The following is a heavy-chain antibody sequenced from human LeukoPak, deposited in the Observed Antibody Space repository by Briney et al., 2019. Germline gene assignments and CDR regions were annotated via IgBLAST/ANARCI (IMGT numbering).Heavy chain of an antibody. Sequence: GGSLRLSCIVSGITLSNYGMSWVRQAPGKGLEWVAGISDRGGSTNYADSVKGRFTISRDNPKNTLYLQMNSLRSEDTAVYFCAKRGVVIRAVLVVGFHKEAYYFDSWGQGALVTVSS. CDR1: GITLSNYG. D-gene: IGHD2-15*01. CDR2: ISDRGGST. CDR3: AKRGVVIRAVLVVGFHKEAYYFDS. J-gene: IGHJ4*02. V-gene: IGHV3-23*01.